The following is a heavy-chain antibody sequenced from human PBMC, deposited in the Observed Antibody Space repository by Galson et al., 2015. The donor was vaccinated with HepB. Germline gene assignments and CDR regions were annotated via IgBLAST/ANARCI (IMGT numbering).Heavy chain of an antibody. CDR2: ISDSGAQT. CDR3: ARCSGGGCYRGWFDP. J-gene: IGHJ5*02. CDR1: GFTFNTYA. Sequence: SLRLSCAASGFTFNTYAMSWVRQAPGKGLEWVASISDSGAQTKYADSVKGRFTISRDNSKNTLYVQTNSLRAEDTAVYYCARCSGGGCYRGWFDPWGQGTLVTVSS. V-gene: IGHV3-23*01. D-gene: IGHD2-15*01.